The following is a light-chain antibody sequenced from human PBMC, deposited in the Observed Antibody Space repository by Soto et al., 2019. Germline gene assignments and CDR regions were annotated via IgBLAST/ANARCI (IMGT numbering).Light chain of an antibody. CDR3: QQPKEWPLT. Sequence: EIVMTQSPATLSVSPGERVTLSCRASQSVSNNLAWYQQKPGQAPRLLIYGATATATGIPARFSGSGSGTEVTLYISSLQSEDFAVYYCQQPKEWPLTFDGGNKVEIK. CDR1: QSVSNN. V-gene: IGKV3-15*01. J-gene: IGKJ4*01. CDR2: GAT.